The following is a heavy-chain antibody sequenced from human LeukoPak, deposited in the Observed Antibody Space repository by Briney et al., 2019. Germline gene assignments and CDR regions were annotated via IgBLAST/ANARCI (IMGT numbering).Heavy chain of an antibody. J-gene: IGHJ4*02. CDR1: GFTFSSYA. Sequence: GGSLRLSCAASGFTFSSYAMSWVRQAPGKGLEWVSAISGSGGSTYYADSVKGRFTISRDNSKNTLYLQMNSQRAEDTAVYYCAKVGMDCSSTSCYESISDYWGQGTLVTVSS. V-gene: IGHV3-23*01. CDR3: AKVGMDCSSTSCYESISDY. CDR2: ISGSGGST. D-gene: IGHD2-2*01.